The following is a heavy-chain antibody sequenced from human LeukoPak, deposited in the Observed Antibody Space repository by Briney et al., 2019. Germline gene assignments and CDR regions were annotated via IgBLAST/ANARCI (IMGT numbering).Heavy chain of an antibody. CDR1: GVSISSSSYY. D-gene: IGHD6-6*01. J-gene: IGHJ5*02. CDR2: IYYSGST. V-gene: IGHV4-39*01. CDR3: ARVVDWFDP. Sequence: PSETLSLTCTVSGVSISSSSYYWGWIRQPPGKGLEWIGSIYYSGSTYYNPSLKSRVTISVDTSKNQFSLKLSSVTAADTAVYYCARVVDWFDPWGQGTLVTVSS.